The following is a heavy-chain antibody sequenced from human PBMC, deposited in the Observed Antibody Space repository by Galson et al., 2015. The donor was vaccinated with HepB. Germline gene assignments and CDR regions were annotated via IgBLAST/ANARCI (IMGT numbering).Heavy chain of an antibody. CDR3: AKDMFQHSVGGNVFIAPAAFDI. CDR1: GSTFSSYA. J-gene: IGHJ3*02. Sequence: SLRLSCAASGSTFSSYAMSWVRQAPGKGLEWVSAISGSGGSTYYADSVKGRFTISRDNSKNTLYLQMNSLRAEDKALYYCAKDMFQHSVGGNVFIAPAAFDIWGQGTMVTVSS. CDR2: ISGSGGST. V-gene: IGHV3-23*01. D-gene: IGHD4-23*01.